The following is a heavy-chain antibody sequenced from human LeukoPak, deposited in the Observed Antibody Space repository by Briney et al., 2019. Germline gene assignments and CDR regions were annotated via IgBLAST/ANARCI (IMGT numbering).Heavy chain of an antibody. CDR3: ARARPQLWHNPVDFDY. CDR2: ISSSSSTI. J-gene: IGHJ4*02. V-gene: IGHV3-48*04. CDR1: GFTFSSYS. Sequence: SGGSLRLSCAASGFTFSSYSMNWVRQAPGKGLEWVSYISSSSSTIYYADSVKGRFTISRDNAKNSLYLQMNSLRAEDTAVYYCARARPQLWHNPVDFDYWGQGTLVTVSS. D-gene: IGHD5-18*01.